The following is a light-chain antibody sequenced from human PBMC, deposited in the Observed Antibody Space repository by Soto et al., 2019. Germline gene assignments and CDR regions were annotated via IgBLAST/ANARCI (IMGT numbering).Light chain of an antibody. CDR3: QQYHNWPA. CDR2: GAA. CDR1: QSVSSSY. V-gene: IGKV3-15*01. Sequence: PGEGVTLSCRASQSVSSSYLTWSQHKPGQAPRLLIYGAATRATGIPARFSGSGSGTEFTLTISSLQSEDFAVYYCQQYHNWPAFGQGTKVDI. J-gene: IGKJ1*01.